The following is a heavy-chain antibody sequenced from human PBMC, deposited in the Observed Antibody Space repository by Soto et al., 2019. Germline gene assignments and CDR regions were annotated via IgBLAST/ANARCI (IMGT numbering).Heavy chain of an antibody. J-gene: IGHJ6*02. CDR3: ARPGPPCGTFV. CDR1: GYSFTSYW. CDR2: IYPGDCDT. D-gene: IGHD3-16*01. V-gene: IGHV5-51*01. Sequence: GESLKICCKGSGYSFTSYWIGGVRQMPGKGLEWMGIIYPGDCDTRYSPSFQGEVAISADKSISTAYLQWSSLKASDTAMYYSARPGPPCGTFVWGQGTTVTVFS.